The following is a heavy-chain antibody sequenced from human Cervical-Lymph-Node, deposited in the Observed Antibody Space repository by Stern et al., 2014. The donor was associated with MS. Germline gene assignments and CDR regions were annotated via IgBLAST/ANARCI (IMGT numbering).Heavy chain of an antibody. V-gene: IGHV3-9*01. D-gene: IGHD4-17*01. CDR3: TKGGESTSDS. CDR1: GFIFDDYA. CDR2: ISWNSAII. J-gene: IGHJ4*02. Sequence: EVQLLESGGGLVQPCRSLRLSCAASGFIFDDYAMHWVRQAPGKGLAWVSTISWNSAIIGYADSVKGRFTISRDNARNSLYLQMDSLRAEDTAFYYCTKGGESTSDSWGQGTLVTVSS.